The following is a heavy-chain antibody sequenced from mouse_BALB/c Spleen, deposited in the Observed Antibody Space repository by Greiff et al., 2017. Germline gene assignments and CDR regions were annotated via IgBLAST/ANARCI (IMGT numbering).Heavy chain of an antibody. J-gene: IGHJ4*01. D-gene: IGHD2-1*01. CDR1: GFTFSSYT. V-gene: IGHV5-12-2*01. Sequence: EVQVVESGGGLVQPGGSLKLSCAASGFTFSSYTMSWVRQTPEKRLEWVAYISNGGGSTYYPDTVKGRFTITRDNAKNTLYLQLSRLKSEDTALYYCARRNYGKGMDYWGQGTSVTVSS. CDR2: ISNGGGST. CDR3: ARRNYGKGMDY.